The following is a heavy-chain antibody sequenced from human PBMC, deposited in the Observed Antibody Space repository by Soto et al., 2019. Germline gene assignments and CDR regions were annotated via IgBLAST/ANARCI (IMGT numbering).Heavy chain of an antibody. CDR2: IGGSSGST. CDR3: AKDRSRTSCYAFDY. J-gene: IGHJ4*02. V-gene: IGHV3-23*01. Sequence: EVQLLESGGGLLQPGGSLRLSCAASGFTFRSYAMSWVRQAPGKGLEWVSAIGGSSGSTDYADSVKGRCTISRDNSKNTPFLQLNSLRAEDTAVYYCAKDRSRTSCYAFDYWGQGTLVTVSS. D-gene: IGHD2-2*01. CDR1: GFTFRSYA.